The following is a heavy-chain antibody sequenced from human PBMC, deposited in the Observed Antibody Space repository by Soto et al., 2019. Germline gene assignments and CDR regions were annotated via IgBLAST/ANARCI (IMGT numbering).Heavy chain of an antibody. V-gene: IGHV1-18*01. CDR3: AREGEMPYYYYGMDV. Sequence: QVQLVQSGAEVKKPGASVKVSCKSSGYTFTTYGISWVRQAPGQGLEWMGWISGYNGNTKYAQKFQGRVTMTTDTSTSTAYMDLRSLRSDDTAVYYCAREGEMPYYYYGMDVWGRGTTVTVYS. D-gene: IGHD3-16*01. CDR2: ISGYNGNT. CDR1: GYTFTTYG. J-gene: IGHJ6*02.